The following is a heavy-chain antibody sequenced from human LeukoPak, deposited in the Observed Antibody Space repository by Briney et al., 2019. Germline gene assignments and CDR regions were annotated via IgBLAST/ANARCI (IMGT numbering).Heavy chain of an antibody. V-gene: IGHV4-59*01. CDR3: VREVAARAFDI. J-gene: IGHJ3*02. D-gene: IGHD6-6*01. CDR1: GGSISSYY. Sequence: SETLSLTCTVSGGSISSYYWSWIRQPPGKGLEWIGYIYYSGGITNYNPSLKSRVTISVDTSKNQFSLKLSSVTAADTAVYYCVREVAARAFDIWGRGTMVTVSS. CDR2: IYYSGGIT.